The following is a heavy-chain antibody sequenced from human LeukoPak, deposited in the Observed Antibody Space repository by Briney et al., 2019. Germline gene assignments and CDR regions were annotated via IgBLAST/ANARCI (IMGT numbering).Heavy chain of an antibody. CDR2: ISWNSGSI. D-gene: IGHD3-9*01. CDR1: GFTFDDYA. V-gene: IGHV3-9*01. J-gene: IGHJ4*02. CDR3: AKAVRGYYDILTGLDY. Sequence: PGRSLRLSFAASGFTFDDYAMHWVRQAPGKGLEWVSGISWNSGSIGYADSVEGRFTISRDNAKNSLYLQMNSLRAEDTALYYCAKAVRGYYDILTGLDYWGQGTLVTVSS.